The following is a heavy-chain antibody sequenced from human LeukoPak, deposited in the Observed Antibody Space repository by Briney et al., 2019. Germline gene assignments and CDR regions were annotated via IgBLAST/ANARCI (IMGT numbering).Heavy chain of an antibody. CDR2: ISSSSSTI. V-gene: IGHV3-48*01. Sequence: GGSLRLSCAASGFTFSSYSMNWVRQAPGKGLEWVSYISSSSSTIYYADSVKGRFTISRDNAKNSLYLQMNSLRAEDTAVYYCARELDGYRFDYWGQGTLVTVSS. CDR1: GFTFSSYS. D-gene: IGHD5-12*01. CDR3: ARELDGYRFDY. J-gene: IGHJ4*02.